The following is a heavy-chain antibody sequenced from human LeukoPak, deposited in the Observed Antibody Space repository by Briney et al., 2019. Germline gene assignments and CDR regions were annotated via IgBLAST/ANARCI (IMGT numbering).Heavy chain of an antibody. CDR2: INNDGSST. Sequence: TGGSLTLSCAASGFTFSSYCMHWVRQAPGKGLVWVSHINNDGSSTTYADSVKGLFTISRDNAKNTLYLQMNSLRDEDTAVYYCARVAYYYDSSDYYSHAFDVWGQGTMVTVSS. J-gene: IGHJ3*01. D-gene: IGHD3-22*01. V-gene: IGHV3-74*01. CDR1: GFTFSSYC. CDR3: ARVAYYYDSSDYYSHAFDV.